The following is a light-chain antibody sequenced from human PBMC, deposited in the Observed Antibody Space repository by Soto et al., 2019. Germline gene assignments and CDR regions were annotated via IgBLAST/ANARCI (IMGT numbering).Light chain of an antibody. CDR3: QQRSNWPLLT. CDR1: QSVSSY. Sequence: IVWTQSPGTLSLSPWERATLSCKAHQSVSSYLAWYQQKPGQAPRLLIYDASNRATGIPARFSGSGSGTDFTLTISSLEPEDFAVYYCQQRSNWPLLTFGGGTKVDIK. V-gene: IGKV3-11*01. J-gene: IGKJ4*01. CDR2: DAS.